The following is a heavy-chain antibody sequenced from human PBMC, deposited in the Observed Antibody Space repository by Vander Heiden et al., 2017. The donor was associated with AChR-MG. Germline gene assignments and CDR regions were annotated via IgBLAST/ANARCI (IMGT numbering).Heavy chain of an antibody. CDR2: ISAYNGNT. CDR1: GYTFTSYG. CDR3: ARTPNRKLLWFGELPFDY. J-gene: IGHJ4*02. V-gene: IGHV1-18*01. D-gene: IGHD3-10*01. Sequence: QVQLVQDGAEVKKPGASVKVSCKASGYTFTSYGISWVRQAPGQGLEWMGWISAYNGNTNYAQKLQGRVTMTTDTSTSTAYMELRSLRSDDTAVYYCARTPNRKLLWFGELPFDYWGQGTLVTVSS.